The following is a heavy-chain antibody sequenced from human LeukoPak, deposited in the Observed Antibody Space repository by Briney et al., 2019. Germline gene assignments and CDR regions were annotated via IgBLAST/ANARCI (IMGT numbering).Heavy chain of an antibody. J-gene: IGHJ5*02. D-gene: IGHD1-26*01. CDR3: ARNSIVGATLRVSNWFDP. CDR1: GGTFSSYA. Sequence: SVKVSCKASGGTFSSYAISWVRQAPGQGLEWMGRIIPIFGIANYAQKFQGRVTITADKSTSTANMELSSLRSEDTAVYYCARNSIVGATLRVSNWFDPWGQGTLVTVSS. CDR2: IIPIFGIA. V-gene: IGHV1-69*04.